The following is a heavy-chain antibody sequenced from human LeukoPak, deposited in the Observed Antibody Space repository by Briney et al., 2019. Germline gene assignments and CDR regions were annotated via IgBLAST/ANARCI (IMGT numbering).Heavy chain of an antibody. CDR1: GGSISNSNFY. V-gene: IGHV4-39*07. J-gene: IGHJ4*02. Sequence: SETLSLTCTVSGGSISNSNFYWGWIRQPPGKGLEWPGSMYYTGNTYYQPSLRGRLSISLDTSKNLFSLRLISVTAADTAVYYCARNYYDSSGYYIDQFYFDSWGQGTLVTVSS. D-gene: IGHD3-22*01. CDR2: MYYTGNT. CDR3: ARNYYDSSGYYIDQFYFDS.